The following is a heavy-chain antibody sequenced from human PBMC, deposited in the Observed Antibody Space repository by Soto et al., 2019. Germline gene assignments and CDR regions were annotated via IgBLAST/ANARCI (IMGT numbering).Heavy chain of an antibody. V-gene: IGHV3-23*04. J-gene: IGHJ6*01. Sequence: DEQLVESGGGSLQPGESLRLSCAASGFSFRNYAMTWVRQSPGTGLEWVSLISSGGGTTNYADSVKGRFSISRDNSQNMLYLQMRGLRGEDTALYYWGKLKGGLGRFYGMDAWGSGTMVIVSS. CDR1: GFSFRNYA. CDR2: ISSGGGTT. CDR3: GKLKGGLGRFYGMDA. D-gene: IGHD3-3*01.